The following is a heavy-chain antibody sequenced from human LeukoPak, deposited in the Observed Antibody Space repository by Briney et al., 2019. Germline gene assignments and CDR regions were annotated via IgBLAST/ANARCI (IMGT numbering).Heavy chain of an antibody. CDR3: AKDPYYYDSSGYYDY. D-gene: IGHD3-22*01. CDR1: GFTFSSYA. J-gene: IGHJ4*02. V-gene: IGHV3-23*01. CDR2: ISGSGGST. Sequence: GGSLRLSGAASGFTFSSYAMSWVRQAPGKGLEWVSAISGSGGSTYYADSVKGRFTISRDNSKNTLYLQMNSLRAEDTAVYYCAKDPYYYDSSGYYDYWGQGTLVTVSS.